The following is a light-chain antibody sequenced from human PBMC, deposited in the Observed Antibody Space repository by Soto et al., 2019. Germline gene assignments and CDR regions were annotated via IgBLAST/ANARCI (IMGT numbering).Light chain of an antibody. CDR3: QQYGSSHT. J-gene: IGKJ5*01. CDR1: QSFSGNY. Sequence: EIVLTQSPGTLSLSPGERVTLSCRASQSFSGNYLTWYQHKPGQAPRLLIYGSYHRATGIPDRFSGSGAGAYFNLTISRLEPADFGVYYCQQYGSSHTFGQGTRLE. V-gene: IGKV3-20*01. CDR2: GSY.